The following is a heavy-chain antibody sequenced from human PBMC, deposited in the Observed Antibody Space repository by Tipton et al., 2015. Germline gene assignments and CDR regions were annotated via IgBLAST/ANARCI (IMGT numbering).Heavy chain of an antibody. CDR1: GEALTLGDYY. J-gene: IGHJ5*02. CDR3: ARAPYGSRSLTHFDP. Sequence: GEALTLGDYYWSWIRQFPGKGLEWIGYIYYSGSSYCNPSLKSRLVISVDISKNQFSLELTSVTAADTALYYCARAPYGSRSLTHFDPWGQGTLVTVSS. D-gene: IGHD3-9*01. CDR2: IYYSGSS. V-gene: IGHV4-30-4*01.